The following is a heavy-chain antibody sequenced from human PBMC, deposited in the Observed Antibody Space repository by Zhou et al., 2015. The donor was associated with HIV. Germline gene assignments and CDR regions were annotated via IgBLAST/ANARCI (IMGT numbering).Heavy chain of an antibody. CDR3: ARAYAGYSYGYSYYGMDV. D-gene: IGHD5-18*01. CDR2: IIPIFGTA. Sequence: QVQLVQSGAEVKKPGSSVKVSCKASGGTFSSYAISWVRQAPGQGLEWMGGIIPIFGTANYAQKFQGRVTITADESTSTAYMELSSLRSEDTAVYYCARAYAGYSYGYSYYGMDVVGPRDHGHRLL. J-gene: IGHJ6*02. V-gene: IGHV1-69*01. CDR1: GGTFSSYA.